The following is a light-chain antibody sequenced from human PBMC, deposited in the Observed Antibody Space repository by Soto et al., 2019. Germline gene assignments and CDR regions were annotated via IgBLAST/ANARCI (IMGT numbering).Light chain of an antibody. CDR3: QQYNSYPPT. J-gene: IGKJ3*01. Sequence: DIQMTQSPSSVFASVGHRVTIASRASQGIGIWLAWYQQKPEKAAKSLIYEASKLQSGVPSRFSGSGSGTDFTLTINSLQPEDFATYYCQQYNSYPPTFGPGTKVDIK. V-gene: IGKV1D-16*01. CDR2: EAS. CDR1: QGIGIW.